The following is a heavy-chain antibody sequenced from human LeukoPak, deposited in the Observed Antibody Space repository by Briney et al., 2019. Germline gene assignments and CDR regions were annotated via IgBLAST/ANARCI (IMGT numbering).Heavy chain of an antibody. D-gene: IGHD2-15*01. V-gene: IGHV4-38-2*02. CDR2: VYHSGSI. CDR1: GDSLVSGHY. Sequence: SETLPLTCTVSGDSLVSGHYWGWIRQPPGQGLEWVGSVYHSGSIYYNPSLKSRVIMSVDTSKNQFSLKLSSVTAADTAVYYCARGYLIDYWGQGTLVTVSS. J-gene: IGHJ4*02. CDR3: ARGYLIDY.